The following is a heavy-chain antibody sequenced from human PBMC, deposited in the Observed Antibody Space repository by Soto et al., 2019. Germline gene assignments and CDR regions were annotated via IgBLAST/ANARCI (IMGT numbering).Heavy chain of an antibody. CDR1: GGSFSGYY. J-gene: IGHJ4*02. D-gene: IGHD5-12*01. V-gene: IGHV4-34*01. CDR2: TSHSGST. CDR3: ARHRYSGYDFVY. Sequence: SETLSLTCAVYGGSFSGYYWRWIRQPPGKGLEWIGETSHSGSTSYNPSLKSRVTISVDTSKSQFSLKVSSVTAADTAVYYCARHRYSGYDFVYWGQGTLVTVSS.